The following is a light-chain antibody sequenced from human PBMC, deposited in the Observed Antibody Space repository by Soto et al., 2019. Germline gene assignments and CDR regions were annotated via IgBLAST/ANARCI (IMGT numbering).Light chain of an antibody. CDR1: SSDVGSYNL. Sequence: QSVLTQPASVSGSPGQSITISCTVTSSDVGSYNLVSWYQHHPGKVPKLMIYEVSKRPSGLSNRFSGSKSGNTASLTISGXXXXXXXXXYCCSYGGSGTWVFGGGTKLTV. J-gene: IGLJ2*01. V-gene: IGLV2-23*02. CDR2: EVS. CDR3: CSYGGSGTWV.